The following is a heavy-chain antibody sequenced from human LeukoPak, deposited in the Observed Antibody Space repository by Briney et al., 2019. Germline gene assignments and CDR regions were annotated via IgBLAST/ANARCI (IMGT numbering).Heavy chain of an antibody. Sequence: SGTLSLTCAVYGGSFSGYYWSWIRQPPGKGLEWIGEINHSGSTNYNPSLKSRVTISVDTSKNQFSLKLSSVTAADTAVYYCARRATTVVMGGCFGYWGQGTLVTVSS. CDR2: INHSGST. J-gene: IGHJ4*02. CDR3: ARRATTVVMGGCFGY. CDR1: GGSFSGYY. V-gene: IGHV4-34*01. D-gene: IGHD4-23*01.